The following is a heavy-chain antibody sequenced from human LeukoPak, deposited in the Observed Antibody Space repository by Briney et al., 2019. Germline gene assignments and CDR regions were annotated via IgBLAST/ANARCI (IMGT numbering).Heavy chain of an antibody. Sequence: GGSLRLSCAASGFSFSNAWMSWVRQAPGKGLEWVGRIKSKTDGGTTDYAAPVKGRFTISRDDSKNTLYLQMNSLKTEDTAVYYCTTRFLAVAGYYFDYWGPGTLVTVSS. CDR2: IKSKTDGGTT. J-gene: IGHJ4*02. CDR1: GFSFSNAW. CDR3: TTRFLAVAGYYFDY. V-gene: IGHV3-15*01. D-gene: IGHD6-19*01.